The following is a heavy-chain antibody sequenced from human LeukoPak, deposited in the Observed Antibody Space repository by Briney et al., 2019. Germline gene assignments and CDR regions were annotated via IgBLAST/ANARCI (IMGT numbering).Heavy chain of an antibody. Sequence: GGSLRLSCAASGFTFSDYYMSWIRQAPGKGLEWVSYISSSGSTIYYADSVKGRFTISRDNTKNSLYLQMNSLRAEDTAVYYCARGPRKYSSSWYSDYWGQGTLVTVSS. CDR3: ARGPRKYSSSWYSDY. CDR1: GFTFSDYY. CDR2: ISSSGSTI. V-gene: IGHV3-11*01. J-gene: IGHJ4*02. D-gene: IGHD6-13*01.